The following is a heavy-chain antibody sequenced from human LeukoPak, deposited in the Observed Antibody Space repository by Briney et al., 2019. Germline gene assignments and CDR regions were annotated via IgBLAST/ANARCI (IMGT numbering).Heavy chain of an antibody. V-gene: IGHV1-2*02. CDR1: GFTFTGSY. J-gene: IGHJ6*03. CDR3: GRSGGHCTNGVCHTDYYMDV. Sequence: TAGGSLRLSCVASGFTFTGSYMHWVRQALGQGLEWMGRINPNSGDTNYEQKFQGRVTMTSDTSISTAYMELSTLRSDDTAVYYCGRSGGHCTNGVCHTDYYMDVWGKGTTVTVSS. D-gene: IGHD2-8*01. CDR2: INPNSGDT.